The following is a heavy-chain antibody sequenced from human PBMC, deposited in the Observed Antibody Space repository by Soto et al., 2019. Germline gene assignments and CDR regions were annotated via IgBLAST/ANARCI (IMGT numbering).Heavy chain of an antibody. CDR1: GFTFSSYA. V-gene: IGHV3-23*01. CDR3: AKDFASFSSSSLGFGY. CDR2: ISGSGGST. D-gene: IGHD6-6*01. J-gene: IGHJ4*02. Sequence: EVQLLESGGGLVQPGGSLRLSCAASGFTFSSYAMSWVRQAPGKGLEWVAGISGSGGSTYYADSVKGRFTISRDNSKNTLYVRMNSLRAEDTAVYYCAKDFASFSSSSLGFGYWGQGTLVTVSS.